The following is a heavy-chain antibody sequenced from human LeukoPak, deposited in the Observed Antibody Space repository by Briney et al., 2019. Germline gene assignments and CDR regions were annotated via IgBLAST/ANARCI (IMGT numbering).Heavy chain of an antibody. Sequence: GGSLRLSCAASGFTFSNYWMSWVRQAPGKGLEWVANINQSASEIYYVDSVKGRFTISRDNAKNSLYLQMNSLRAEDTAVYYCARGLAVAGAIIDYWGQGTLVTVSS. CDR2: INQSASEI. J-gene: IGHJ4*02. CDR1: GFTFSNYW. V-gene: IGHV3-7*01. D-gene: IGHD6-19*01. CDR3: ARGLAVAGAIIDY.